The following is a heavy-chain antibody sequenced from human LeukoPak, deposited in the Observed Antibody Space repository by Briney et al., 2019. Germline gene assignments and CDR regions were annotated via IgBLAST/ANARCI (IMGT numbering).Heavy chain of an antibody. Sequence: GGSLRLSCAASGFTFSHYAMHWVRQTPGKGLEWVAVISYDGSNKYYADSVKGRFTISRDNSKNTLYLQMNSLRAEDTAVYYCARQGIHLWFDFWGQGTLVTVSS. J-gene: IGHJ4*02. CDR1: GFTFSHYA. CDR3: ARQGIHLWFDF. V-gene: IGHV3-30-3*01. D-gene: IGHD5-18*01. CDR2: ISYDGSNK.